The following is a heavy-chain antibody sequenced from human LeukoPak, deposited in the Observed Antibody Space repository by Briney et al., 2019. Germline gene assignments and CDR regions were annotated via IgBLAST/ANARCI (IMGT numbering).Heavy chain of an antibody. CDR1: GESFSGYY. J-gene: IGHJ5*02. CDR3: ARGTTGYCSSTSCYGLRWFYP. Sequence: PSETLSLTCAVYGESFSGYYWSWIRQPPGKGLEWMGEINHSGSTNYNPSLKSRVTISVDTSKNQFSLKLSSVTAADTAVYYCARGTTGYCSSTSCYGLRWFYPWGQGTLVTVSS. CDR2: INHSGST. V-gene: IGHV4-34*01. D-gene: IGHD2-2*01.